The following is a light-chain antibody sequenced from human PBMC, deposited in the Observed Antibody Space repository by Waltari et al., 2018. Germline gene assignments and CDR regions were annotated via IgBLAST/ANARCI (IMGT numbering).Light chain of an antibody. CDR2: DNN. CDR1: IYKLGHYY. J-gene: IGLJ2*01. CDR3: ATWDNSLSEVV. V-gene: IGLV1-51*01. Sequence: QSVLTQTPSVSAAPGQKVTLSCSGSIYKLGHYYVSWYHQLPGAAPKLLIYDNNKRPSGIPDRFSASKSGTSATLGITGLQIGDEADYYCATWDNSLSEVVFGGGTKLTVL.